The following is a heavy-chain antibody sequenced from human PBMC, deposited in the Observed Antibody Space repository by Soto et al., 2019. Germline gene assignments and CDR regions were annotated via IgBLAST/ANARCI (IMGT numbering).Heavy chain of an antibody. Sequence: SETLSLTCAVYGGSFSGYYWSWIRQPPGRGLEWIGEINHSGSTNYNPSLKSRVTISVDTSKNQFSLKLSSVTAADTAVYYCARAGLRYFDWLLRPTIFDYWGQGTLVNVSS. V-gene: IGHV4-34*01. CDR3: ARAGLRYFDWLLRPTIFDY. J-gene: IGHJ4*02. D-gene: IGHD3-9*01. CDR1: GGSFSGYY. CDR2: INHSGST.